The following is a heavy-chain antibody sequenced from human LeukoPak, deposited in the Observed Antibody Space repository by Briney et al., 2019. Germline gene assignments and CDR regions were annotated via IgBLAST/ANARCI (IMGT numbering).Heavy chain of an antibody. CDR2: IIPIFGTA. D-gene: IGHD3-10*01. J-gene: IGHJ6*03. CDR3: ARESGRITMVRGGGYYYYMDV. Sequence: GASVKASCKASGGTFSSYAISWVRQAPGQGLEWMGGIIPIFGTANYAQKFQGRVTITTDESTSTAYMELSSLRSEDTAVYYCARESGRITMVRGGGYYYYMDVWGKGTTVTVSS. V-gene: IGHV1-69*05. CDR1: GGTFSSYA.